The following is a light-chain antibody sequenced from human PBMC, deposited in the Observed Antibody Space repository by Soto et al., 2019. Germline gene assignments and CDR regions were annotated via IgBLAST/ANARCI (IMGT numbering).Light chain of an antibody. CDR2: AAS. V-gene: IGKV1-9*01. CDR1: QDISSY. J-gene: IGKJ4*01. CDR3: QQLRSYPST. Sequence: IQVTQSPSSLSASVGDRVTITCRASQDISSYLAWYQQKPGKAPTLLIYAASTLQSGVPSRFSGSGFGTDFTLTISSLQAEDFASYYCQQLRSYPSTFGGGTKVAIK.